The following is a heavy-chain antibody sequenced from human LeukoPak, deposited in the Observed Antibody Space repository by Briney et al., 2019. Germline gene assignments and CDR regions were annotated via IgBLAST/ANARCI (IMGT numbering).Heavy chain of an antibody. J-gene: IGHJ4*02. CDR2: IRSRGEAV. D-gene: IGHD3-22*01. V-gene: IGHV3-48*02. CDR1: GFNFSSYS. CDR3: AANYYDLGY. Sequence: PGGSLRLSCEASGFNFSSYSMKWVRQTPGKGLEWVSYIRSRGEAVFYADSVKGRFTISRDDAKNSLYLQMNSLRDEDTAVYYCAANYYDLGYWGQGILVTVSS.